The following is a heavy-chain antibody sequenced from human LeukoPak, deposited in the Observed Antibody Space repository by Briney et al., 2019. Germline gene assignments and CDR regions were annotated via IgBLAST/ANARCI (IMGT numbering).Heavy chain of an antibody. CDR2: ISSSGTTI. D-gene: IGHD2-15*01. CDR3: ARGYCSGGSCYGGDY. CDR1: GFTFSNYE. Sequence: PGGSLRLSCAASGFTFSNYEMNWVRQAPGKGLEWVSYISSSGTTIYYAERRFTISRDNAKNSLYLLMNSLRDEDTAIYYCARGYCSGGSCYGGDYWGQGTLVTVSS. V-gene: IGHV3-48*03. J-gene: IGHJ4*02.